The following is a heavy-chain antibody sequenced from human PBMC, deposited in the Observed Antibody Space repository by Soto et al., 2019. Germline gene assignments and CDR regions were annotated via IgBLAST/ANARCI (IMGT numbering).Heavy chain of an antibody. Sequence: EVQLVESGGGLVQPGGSLRLSCAASGFTFSSYDMHWVRQAPGKGLEYISAISSNGGITYYANSVNGRFTISRDNSKNMMYLQMGSLRAEDMAVYYCVRDTSFDYWGQGTLVTVSS. J-gene: IGHJ4*02. V-gene: IGHV3-64*01. CDR1: GFTFSSYD. CDR2: ISSNGGIT. D-gene: IGHD3-16*01. CDR3: VRDTSFDY.